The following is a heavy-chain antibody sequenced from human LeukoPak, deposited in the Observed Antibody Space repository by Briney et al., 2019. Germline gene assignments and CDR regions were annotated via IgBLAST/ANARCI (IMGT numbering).Heavy chain of an antibody. CDR2: IYYSGST. CDR3: ARRRTATESTPYYFYYMDV. CDR1: GGSISGGGFY. Sequence: SQTLSLTCTVSGGSISGGGFYWNWIRQHPGKGLEWIGYIYYSGSTFYNPSLKSRVTISIDTSKNHFSLKLSSVTAADTAVYYCARRRTATESTPYYFYYMDVWGKGTTVTVSS. J-gene: IGHJ6*03. D-gene: IGHD2/OR15-2a*01. V-gene: IGHV4-31*03.